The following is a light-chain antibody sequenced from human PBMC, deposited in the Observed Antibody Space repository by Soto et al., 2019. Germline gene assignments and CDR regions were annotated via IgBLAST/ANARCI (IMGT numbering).Light chain of an antibody. V-gene: IGKV3-20*01. CDR2: AAS. Sequence: EILLTQSPSTLSLSPGEGVTLSCRASQSVTVNSLAWYQQKPGQAPRLLIYAASTRDTAVPDRFTGSGSGTDFALTISRLEPEDFAVYYCQQYGSSPWTFGQGTKVEIK. J-gene: IGKJ1*01. CDR1: QSVTVNS. CDR3: QQYGSSPWT.